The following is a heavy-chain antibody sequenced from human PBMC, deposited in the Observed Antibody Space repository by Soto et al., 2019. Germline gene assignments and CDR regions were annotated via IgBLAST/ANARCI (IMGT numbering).Heavy chain of an antibody. D-gene: IGHD6-6*01. J-gene: IGHJ4*02. CDR1: GGSINSGGYY. CDR2: IHYRGRT. V-gene: IGHV4-31*03. Sequence: SETLSLTCNVSGGSINSGGYYWGWIRQHPGKGLEWIGYIHYRGRTSYNPSLQSRVSISLDTSGHHFSMQLTSVTAADTAVYYCARASEDLTSNFDYWGQGTLVTVSS. CDR3: ARASEDLTSNFDY.